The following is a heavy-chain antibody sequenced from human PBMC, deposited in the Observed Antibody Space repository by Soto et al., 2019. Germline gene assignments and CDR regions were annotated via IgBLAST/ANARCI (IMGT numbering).Heavy chain of an antibody. Sequence: PSDTLSLTCTVSGGSIGSISYYWGWIRQPPGKGLEWVASIYYSGSTYYNPSLKSRVTISVDTSKNQFSLKLSSVTAADTAVYYCASQSITMVRGVIVLWFDPWGQGTLVPAS. J-gene: IGHJ5*02. CDR1: GGSIGSISYY. CDR2: IYYSGST. D-gene: IGHD3-10*01. V-gene: IGHV4-39*01. CDR3: ASQSITMVRGVIVLWFDP.